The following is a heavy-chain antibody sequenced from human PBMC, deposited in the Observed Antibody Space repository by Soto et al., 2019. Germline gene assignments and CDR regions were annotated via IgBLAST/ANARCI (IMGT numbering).Heavy chain of an antibody. Sequence: QVHLQESGPGLVKPSQTLSLTCTVSGDSISSSDYYWSWIRQPPGKGLEWIGYIYSSGNTYYNTSLKSRLTISVDTSKNQFSRKLNSVTAADTALYYCARGLSAATVVTCDFDYWGQGTLVTVYS. CDR2: IYSSGNT. J-gene: IGHJ4*02. CDR1: GDSISSSDYY. CDR3: ARGLSAATVVTCDFDY. D-gene: IGHD4-17*01. V-gene: IGHV4-31*03.